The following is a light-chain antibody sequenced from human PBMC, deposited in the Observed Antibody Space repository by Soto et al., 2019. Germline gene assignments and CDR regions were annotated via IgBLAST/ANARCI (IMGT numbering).Light chain of an antibody. CDR1: QSFSSSY. Sequence: IVLAQSPGTRSLSPGAGATFSCRASQSFSSSYIAWYQQKPGQAPRLLIYGASTRATGIPARFSGSGSGTEFTLTISSLQSEDFAVYYCQQYNNWPLTFGGGTKVDIK. CDR3: QQYNNWPLT. J-gene: IGKJ4*01. V-gene: IGKV3-15*01. CDR2: GAS.